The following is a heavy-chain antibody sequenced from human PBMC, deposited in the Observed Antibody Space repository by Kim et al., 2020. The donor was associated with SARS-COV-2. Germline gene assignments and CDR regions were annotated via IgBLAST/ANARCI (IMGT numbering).Heavy chain of an antibody. Sequence: ASVKVSCKASGYTFTSYGISWVRQASGQGLEWMGWISGYNGDTNDAQQLQGRVTMTTETSTSTAYMELRSLRSDDTAVYYCARDSTSSWTPYNWFDPWGQGTLVIVSS. CDR2: ISGYNGDT. V-gene: IGHV1-18*04. CDR1: GYTFTSYG. CDR3: ARDSTSSWTPYNWFDP. J-gene: IGHJ5*02. D-gene: IGHD2-2*01.